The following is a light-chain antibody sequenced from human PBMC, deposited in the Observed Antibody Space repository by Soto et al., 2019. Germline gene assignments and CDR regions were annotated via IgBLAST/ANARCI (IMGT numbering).Light chain of an antibody. CDR3: QHSSLSPWT. J-gene: IGKJ1*01. CDR2: ATS. Sequence: DIQMTQSPSSLSASVGDRVTITCRASQSIFNYLNWYQQKPGKAPKLLIFATSNLQSGVQSRFSGSGSGTEFTLTISSLQLEDFATYSCQHSSLSPWTFGQGTKVEIK. V-gene: IGKV1-39*01. CDR1: QSIFNY.